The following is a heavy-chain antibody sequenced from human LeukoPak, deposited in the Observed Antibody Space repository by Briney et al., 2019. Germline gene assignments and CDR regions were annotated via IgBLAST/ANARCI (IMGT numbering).Heavy chain of an antibody. D-gene: IGHD6-13*01. Sequence: PSETLSLTCTVSGGSISSSSYYWGWIRQPPGKGLEWIGSIYYSGSTYYNPSLKSRVTISVDTSKNQFSLKLSSVTAADTAVYYCARLSAIAAAGTWGYYYYGMDVWGQGTTVTVSS. CDR3: ARLSAIAAAGTWGYYYYGMDV. V-gene: IGHV4-39*01. J-gene: IGHJ6*02. CDR1: GGSISSSSYY. CDR2: IYYSGST.